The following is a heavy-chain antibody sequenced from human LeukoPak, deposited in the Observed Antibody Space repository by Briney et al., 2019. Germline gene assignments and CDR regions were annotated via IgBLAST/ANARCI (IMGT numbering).Heavy chain of an antibody. D-gene: IGHD2-15*01. J-gene: IGHJ3*01. CDR2: ITWNGGST. Sequence: GGSLRLSCAASGFTFDDYGMSWVRQVPGKGLEWVSGITWNGGSTVYADSVKGRFTISRDNSKNSVYLQMDSLTTEDTAVYYCAKEKDTIYFDFWGQGTMVIVSS. CDR1: GFTFDDYG. CDR3: AKEKDTIYFDF. V-gene: IGHV3-20*04.